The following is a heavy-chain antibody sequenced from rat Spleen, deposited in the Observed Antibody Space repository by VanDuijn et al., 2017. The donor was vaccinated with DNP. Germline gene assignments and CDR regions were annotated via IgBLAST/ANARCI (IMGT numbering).Heavy chain of an antibody. Sequence: QVQLQQSGAELAKPGSSVKISCKASGYTFTRYYISWIKQTTGQGLEDVGYINTGSGDTNYNEKFKGKATLTVDKSSSTAFMQLSSLTPDDSAVYYCARSGFSAMDAWGQGTSVTVSS. CDR2: INTGSGDT. J-gene: IGHJ4*01. CDR3: ARSGFSAMDA. CDR1: GYTFTRYY. V-gene: IGHV1-43*01. D-gene: IGHD4-4*01.